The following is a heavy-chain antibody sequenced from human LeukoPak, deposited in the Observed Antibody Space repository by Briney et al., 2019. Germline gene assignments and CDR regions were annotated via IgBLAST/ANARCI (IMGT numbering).Heavy chain of an antibody. CDR3: VRVEKEFGPRGGYFDY. V-gene: IGHV3-30*02. CDR2: IRYDGSNK. Sequence: TGGSLRLSCAASGFTFSSYGMHWVRQAPGKGLEWVAFIRYDGSNKYYADSVKGRFTISRDNSKNTLYLQMNSLRAEDTAVYFCVRVEKEFGPRGGYFDYWGQGTLVTVSS. D-gene: IGHD3-10*01. J-gene: IGHJ4*02. CDR1: GFTFSSYG.